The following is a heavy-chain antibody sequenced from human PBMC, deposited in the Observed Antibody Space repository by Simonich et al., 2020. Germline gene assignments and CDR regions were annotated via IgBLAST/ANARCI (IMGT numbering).Heavy chain of an antibody. J-gene: IGHJ4*02. CDR3: ARDAAGDY. V-gene: IGHV3-21*01. Sequence: EVQLVESGGGLVKPGGSLRLSCAASGFTFSSYSMNWFRQDPGKGLDGVSAIRSSRSYIYYADSVKGRFTISRDNAKNSLYLQMNSLRAEDTAVYYCARDAAGDYWGQGTLVTVSS. CDR1: GFTFSSYS. CDR2: IRSSRSYI. D-gene: IGHD6-13*01.